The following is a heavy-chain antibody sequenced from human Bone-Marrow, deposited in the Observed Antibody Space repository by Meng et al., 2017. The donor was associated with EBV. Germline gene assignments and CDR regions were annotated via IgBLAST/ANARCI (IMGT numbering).Heavy chain of an antibody. CDR3: ARIGYSSGWYATDY. CDR1: GGSVNTGSYY. CDR2: VYYTART. J-gene: IGHJ4*02. V-gene: IGHV4-61*03. D-gene: IGHD6-19*01. Sequence: GHLEEPGPGLVQLLETLSLTLTVSGGSVNTGSYYWSWIRQPPGKGLEYLGHVYYTARTNYTPSLKSRVSISVDTSNNHFSLRLNSATAADTAIYYCARIGYSSGWYATDYWGQGTLVTVSS.